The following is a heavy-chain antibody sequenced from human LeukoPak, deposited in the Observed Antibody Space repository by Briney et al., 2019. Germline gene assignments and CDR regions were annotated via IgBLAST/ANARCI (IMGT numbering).Heavy chain of an antibody. CDR3: ARDLRTGRAYYYYYGMDV. J-gene: IGHJ6*02. CDR2: ISSSSSYI. V-gene: IGHV3-21*01. Sequence: GGSPRVSCAASGFTFSSYSMNWVRPAPGKGLEWVSSISSSSSYIYYADSVKGRFTISRDNAKNSLYLQMNSLRAEDTAVYYCARDLRTGRAYYYYYGMDVWGQGTTVTVSS. CDR1: GFTFSSYS. D-gene: IGHD3-16*01.